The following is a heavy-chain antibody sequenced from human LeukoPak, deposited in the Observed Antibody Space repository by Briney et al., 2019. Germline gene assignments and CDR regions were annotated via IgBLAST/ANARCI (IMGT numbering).Heavy chain of an antibody. CDR2: IYYSGST. CDR1: GVSFSDYY. CDR3: ARTYSSGWYDWGSYYYYYMDV. V-gene: IGHV4-34*01. D-gene: IGHD6-19*01. Sequence: PSETLSLTCAAYGVSFSDYYWTWIRQPPGKGLEWIGSIYYSGSTYYNPSLKSRVTISVDTSKNQFSLKLSSVTAADTAVYYCARTYSSGWYDWGSYYYYYMDVWGKGTTVTVSS. J-gene: IGHJ6*03.